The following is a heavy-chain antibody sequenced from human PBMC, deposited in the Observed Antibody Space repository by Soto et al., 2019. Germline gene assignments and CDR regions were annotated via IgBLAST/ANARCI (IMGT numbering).Heavy chain of an antibody. CDR2: IIPIFGTA. J-gene: IGHJ4*02. CDR1: GGTFSSYA. Sequence: GASVKVSCKASGGTFSSYAISWVRQAPGQGLEWMGGIIPIFGTANYAQKFQGRVTITADKSTSTAYMELSSLRSEDTAVYYCAGRKDLRFDYWGQGTLVTVSS. CDR3: AGRKDLRFDY. V-gene: IGHV1-69*06.